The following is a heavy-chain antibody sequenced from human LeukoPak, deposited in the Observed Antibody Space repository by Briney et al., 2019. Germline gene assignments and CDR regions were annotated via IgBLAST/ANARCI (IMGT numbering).Heavy chain of an antibody. J-gene: IGHJ4*02. V-gene: IGHV3-7*05. CDR2: IKQDGSEK. D-gene: IGHD4-23*01. CDR1: GFTISYYW. CDR3: AVTVVIQSLFDY. Sequence: GGSLRLSCAASGFTISYYWMGWVRQAPGKGLDWVANIKQDGSEKYYVDSVKGRFTISRDNAENSLYLQMNSLRAEDTAVYYCAVTVVIQSLFDYWGQGTLVTVSS.